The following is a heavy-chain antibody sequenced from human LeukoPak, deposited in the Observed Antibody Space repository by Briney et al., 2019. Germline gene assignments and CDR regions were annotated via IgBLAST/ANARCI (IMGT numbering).Heavy chain of an antibody. CDR3: ANGGIAVTGLDY. J-gene: IGHJ4*02. V-gene: IGHV3-7*03. Sequence: GGSLRPSCEASGFTFSSYWMSWVRQAPGKGLEWVANIKTDGSEKYYVDSVKGRFTISRDNAKNSLYLQMNSLRAEDTAVYYCANGGIAVTGLDYWGQGTLVTVSS. D-gene: IGHD6-13*01. CDR1: GFTFSSYW. CDR2: IKTDGSEK.